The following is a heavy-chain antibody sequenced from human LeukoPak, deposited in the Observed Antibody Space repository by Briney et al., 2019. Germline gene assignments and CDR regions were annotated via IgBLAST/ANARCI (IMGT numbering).Heavy chain of an antibody. CDR3: ARILIVGAIHPFDY. Sequence: SGPALVKPTQTLTLTCTLSGFSLSTSGMCVSWIRQPPGKALEWLARIDWDDDKYYSTSLKTRLTISKDISKNQVVLTMTNMDPVDTATYYCARILIVGAIHPFDYWGQGTLVTVSS. D-gene: IGHD1-26*01. CDR2: IDWDDDK. CDR1: GFSLSTSGMC. J-gene: IGHJ4*02. V-gene: IGHV2-70*11.